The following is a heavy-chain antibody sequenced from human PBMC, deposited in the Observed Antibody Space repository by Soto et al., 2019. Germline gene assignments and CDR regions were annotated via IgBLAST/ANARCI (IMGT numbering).Heavy chain of an antibody. CDR3: ARDYYDFWSGFSSSNYGMDL. D-gene: IGHD3-3*01. J-gene: IGHJ6*02. CDR2: INPGNGNT. CDR1: GYTFGTSA. V-gene: IGHV1-3*01. Sequence: ASVKVSCKASGYTFGTSAMNWVRQAPGQRLEWMGWINPGNGNTKYSQKFQDRLTITRDTSASTAYMELSRLTSEDTAVYYCARDYYDFWSGFSSSNYGMDLWGQ.